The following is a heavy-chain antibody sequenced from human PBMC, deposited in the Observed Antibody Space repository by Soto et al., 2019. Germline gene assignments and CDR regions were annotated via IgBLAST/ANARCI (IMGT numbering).Heavy chain of an antibody. Sequence: QVQLQESGPGLVKPSQTLSLTCTVSGGSISSGGYYWSWIRQNPGKGLEWIGYIYYSGSTYYIACLESRITVSVYTSKNQFPLKLSSVTAPDTAVYYWARSFGVAAAGPFNYWGQGTLVSVSS. V-gene: IGHV4-31*03. CDR2: IYYSGST. CDR1: GGSISSGGYY. J-gene: IGHJ4*02. D-gene: IGHD6-13*01. CDR3: ARSFGVAAAGPFNY.